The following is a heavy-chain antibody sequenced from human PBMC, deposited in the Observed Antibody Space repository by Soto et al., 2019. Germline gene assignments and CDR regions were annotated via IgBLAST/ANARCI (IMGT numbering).Heavy chain of an antibody. CDR3: TTFRYSYGNSANYLWDF. CDR1: GFTFSDAW. J-gene: IGHJ4*02. CDR2: IKSKTDGGTT. V-gene: IGHV3-15*07. Sequence: GGSLRLSCAASGFTFSDAWMNWVRQAPGKGLEWVGRIKSKTDGGTTDYAAPVKGRFTISRDDSKNTLYLQMNSLKTEDTAVYFCTTFRYSYGNSANYLWDFWGQGTLVTVS. D-gene: IGHD3-22*01.